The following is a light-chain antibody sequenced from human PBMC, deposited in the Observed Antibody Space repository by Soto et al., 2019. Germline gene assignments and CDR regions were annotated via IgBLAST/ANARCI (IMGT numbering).Light chain of an antibody. J-gene: IGLJ2*01. CDR2: EVI. CDR1: SSDVGGYNY. V-gene: IGLV2-14*01. CDR3: SSYTSSSTLV. Sequence: QSALTQPASVSGSPGQSITISCTGTSSDVGGYNYVSWYQQHPGKAPKLMIYEVINRPSVVSNRFSGSKYGNTASLTISGLQAEDEADYYCSSYTSSSTLVFGGGTKVTVL.